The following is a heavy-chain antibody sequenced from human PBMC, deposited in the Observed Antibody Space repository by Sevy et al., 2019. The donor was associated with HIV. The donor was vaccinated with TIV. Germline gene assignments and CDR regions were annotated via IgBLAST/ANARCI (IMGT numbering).Heavy chain of an antibody. CDR1: GFTFGDSS. V-gene: IGHV3-23*01. CDR2: ITGSGATT. Sequence: GSLRLSCAASGFTFGDSSMSWVRQAPGKGLEWVSSITGSGATTYYADSVKGRFTISRDNSKSTLYLQMNTLGADDTAAYYCAKRSSYSFAYWGQGTLVTVSS. CDR3: AKRSSYSFAY. D-gene: IGHD4-4*01. J-gene: IGHJ4*02.